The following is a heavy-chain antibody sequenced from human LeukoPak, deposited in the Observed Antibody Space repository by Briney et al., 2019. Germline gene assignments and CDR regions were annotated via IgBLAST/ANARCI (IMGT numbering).Heavy chain of an antibody. CDR1: GFTFSSYA. CDR3: AKGRISSSWYLGY. D-gene: IGHD6-13*01. V-gene: IGHV3-23*01. J-gene: IGHJ4*02. CDR2: ISGSGGSA. Sequence: TRGSLRLSCAASGFTFSSYAMSWVRQAPGKGLEWVSAISGSGGSAYYADSVKGRITISRDNSKNTLYLQMNSLRAEDTAVYYCAKGRISSSWYLGYWGQGTLVTVSS.